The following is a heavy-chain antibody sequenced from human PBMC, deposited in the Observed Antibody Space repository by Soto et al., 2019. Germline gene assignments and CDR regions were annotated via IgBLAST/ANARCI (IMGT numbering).Heavy chain of an antibody. CDR1: GFTFSSYA. V-gene: IGHV3-64D*06. J-gene: IGHJ6*02. CDR2: ISSNGGST. CDR3: VKERYDSSGYYYLPSYYYYYYGMDV. D-gene: IGHD3-22*01. Sequence: GGSLRLSCSASGFTFSSYAMHWVRQAPGKGLEYVSAISSNGGSTYYADSVKGRFTISRDNSKNTLYLQMSSLRAEDTAVYYCVKERYDSSGYYYLPSYYYYYYGMDVWGQGTTVTVS.